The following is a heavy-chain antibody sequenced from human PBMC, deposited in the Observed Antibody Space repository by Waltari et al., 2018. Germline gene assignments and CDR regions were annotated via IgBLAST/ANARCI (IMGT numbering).Heavy chain of an antibody. Sequence: QVQLQESGPGLVKPSGTLSLTCAVSGGSITSLTWWTWVRQPPGKGFEWIGEIFHTEATSYNPSLKSRLAISVDKSKNQFSLKLSSVTVADTAVYYCVRAGYCSRSGCQTWAWDWGQGTLVTVSS. V-gene: IGHV4-4*02. J-gene: IGHJ4*02. CDR3: VRAGYCSRSGCQTWAWD. CDR2: IFHTEAT. D-gene: IGHD2-2*01. CDR1: GGSITSLTW.